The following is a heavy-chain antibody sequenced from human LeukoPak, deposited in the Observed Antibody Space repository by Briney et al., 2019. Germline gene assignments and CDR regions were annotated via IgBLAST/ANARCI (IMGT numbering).Heavy chain of an antibody. Sequence: GGSLRLSCAASGFTFDDYAMHWVRRAPGKGLEWVSGISWNSGSIGYADSVKGRFTISRDNAKNSLYLQMNSLRAEDTALYYCAKDLGYQDYWGQGTLVTVSS. V-gene: IGHV3-9*01. J-gene: IGHJ4*02. CDR2: ISWNSGSI. D-gene: IGHD2-2*01. CDR3: AKDLGYQDY. CDR1: GFTFDDYA.